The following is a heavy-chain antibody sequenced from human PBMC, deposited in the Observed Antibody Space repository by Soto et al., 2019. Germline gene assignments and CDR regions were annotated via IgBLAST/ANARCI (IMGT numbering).Heavy chain of an antibody. V-gene: IGHV4-34*01. CDR2: INHSGST. Sequence: SETLSLTCAVYGGSSSGYYWSWIRQPPGKGLEWIGEINHSGSTNYNPSLKSRVTISVDTSKNQLSLKLSSVTAADTAVYYCARVSGYSSSWYPYYYGMDVWGQGTTVTVSS. J-gene: IGHJ6*02. D-gene: IGHD6-13*01. CDR1: GGSSSGYY. CDR3: ARVSGYSSSWYPYYYGMDV.